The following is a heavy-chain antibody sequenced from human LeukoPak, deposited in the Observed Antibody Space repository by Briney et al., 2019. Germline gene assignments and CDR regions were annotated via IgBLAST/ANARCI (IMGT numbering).Heavy chain of an antibody. CDR2: IKGDGSAK. Sequence: GGSLRLSCAASGFTFSNYAMHWVRQAPGKGLEWVAFIKGDGSAKKYVDSVKGRFTISRDNAKNSLFLQMNSLRAEDTAVYYCAKYLAVYRGSYLEEYFDYWGQGTLVTVSS. J-gene: IGHJ4*02. V-gene: IGHV3-7*03. CDR1: GFTFSNYA. D-gene: IGHD1-26*01. CDR3: AKYLAVYRGSYLEEYFDY.